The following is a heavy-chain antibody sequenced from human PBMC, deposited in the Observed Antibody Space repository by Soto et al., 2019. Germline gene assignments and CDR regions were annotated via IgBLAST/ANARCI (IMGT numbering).Heavy chain of an antibody. CDR2: IYHSGST. CDR3: ARTALGVVVAATLENWFDP. J-gene: IGHJ5*02. V-gene: IGHV4-30-2*02. CDR1: GGSISSGGYS. D-gene: IGHD2-15*01. Sequence: SETLSLTCAVSGGSISSGGYSWSWIRQPPGKGLEWIGYIYHSGSTNYNPSLKSRVTISVDTSKNQFSLKLSSVTAADTAVYYCARTALGVVVAATLENWFDPWGQGTLVTVSS.